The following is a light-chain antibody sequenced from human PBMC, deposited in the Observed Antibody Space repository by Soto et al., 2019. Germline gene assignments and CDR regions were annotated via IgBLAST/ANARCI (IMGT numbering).Light chain of an antibody. J-gene: IGKJ1*01. CDR2: DAS. CDR3: QQRSNWPRAT. V-gene: IGKV3-11*01. Sequence: EIVLTQSPATLSLSPWERATLSCRASQSVSSYLAWYQQKPGQAPRLLIYDASNRATGIPARFSGSGSGTDFTLTISSLEPEDFAVYYCQQRSNWPRATFGQGTKVDI. CDR1: QSVSSY.